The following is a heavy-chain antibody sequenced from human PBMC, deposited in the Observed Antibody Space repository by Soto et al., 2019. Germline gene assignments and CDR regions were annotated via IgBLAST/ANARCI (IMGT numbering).Heavy chain of an antibody. D-gene: IGHD3-9*01. CDR1: GGSVSSSSYY. V-gene: IGHV4-39*01. J-gene: IGHJ4*02. Sequence: SETLSLTCTVSGGSVSSSSYYWGWVRQPPGKGLEWIGSVYYSGSTYYNPSLESRVTISVDTSKNQFSLKLMSLSAADTAVYYCGRLEGLATISYYFDYWGQGALVTVSS. CDR3: GRLEGLATISYYFDY. CDR2: VYYSGST.